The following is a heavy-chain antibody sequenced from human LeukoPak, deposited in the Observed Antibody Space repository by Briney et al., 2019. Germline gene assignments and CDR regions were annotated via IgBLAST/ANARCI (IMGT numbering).Heavy chain of an antibody. CDR1: GDSISGYY. CDR3: ARAVYSEYDWDY. CDR2: IYYSGST. Sequence: KPSETLSLTCTVSGDSISGYYWSGIRQPPRKGLGWVGYIYYSGSTNYSPSLKSRVTISVDTSKNQFSLKLSSVTASDTAVYYCARAVYSEYDWDYWGQGTLVTVSS. J-gene: IGHJ4*02. V-gene: IGHV4-59*01. D-gene: IGHD5-12*01.